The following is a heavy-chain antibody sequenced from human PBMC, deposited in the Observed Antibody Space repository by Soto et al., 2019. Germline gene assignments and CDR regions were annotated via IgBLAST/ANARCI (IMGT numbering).Heavy chain of an antibody. CDR1: GFTFSSYS. D-gene: IGHD1-7*01. Sequence: VKLLESGGGLVHPGGSLRLSCAASGFTFSSYSMTWVRQAPGKGLEWVAHITASGGTTYYADSVKGRFTISRDTSRNTLYLQMNSLRAEDTALYYCAKCMQAYWNYDAHHIWGQGTMVTVSS. V-gene: IGHV3-23*01. CDR2: ITASGGTT. CDR3: AKCMQAYWNYDAHHI. J-gene: IGHJ3*02.